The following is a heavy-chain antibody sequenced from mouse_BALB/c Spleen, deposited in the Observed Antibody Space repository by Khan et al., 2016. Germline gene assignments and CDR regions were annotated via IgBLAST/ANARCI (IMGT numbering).Heavy chain of an antibody. CDR3: YAEFRRGYFDC. J-gene: IGHJ2*01. V-gene: IGHV14-4*02. CDR1: GFNIKDYY. CDR2: IDPENGDT. Sequence: VQLQQSGAELVRSGASVKLSCTASGFNIKDYYMHWVKQRPEQGLEWIGWIDPENGDTEFDPKLQGKATMTADTSSNTAYLHLSSLTSEDTAVYYCYAEFRRGYFDCWGQGTTLTVSS.